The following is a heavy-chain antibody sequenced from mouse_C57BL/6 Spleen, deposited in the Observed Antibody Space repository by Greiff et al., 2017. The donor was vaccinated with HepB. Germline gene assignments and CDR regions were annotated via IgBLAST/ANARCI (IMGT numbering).Heavy chain of an antibody. CDR1: GFTFSDYG. CDR3: ARPDYYVSSPFAY. CDR2: ISSGSSTI. V-gene: IGHV5-17*01. J-gene: IGHJ3*01. D-gene: IGHD1-1*01. Sequence: EVHLVESGGGLVKPGGSLKLSCAASGFTFSDYGMHWVRQAPEKGLEWVAYISSGSSTIYYADTVKGRFTISRDNAKNTLFLQMTSLRSEDTAMYSCARPDYYVSSPFAYWGQGTLVTVSA.